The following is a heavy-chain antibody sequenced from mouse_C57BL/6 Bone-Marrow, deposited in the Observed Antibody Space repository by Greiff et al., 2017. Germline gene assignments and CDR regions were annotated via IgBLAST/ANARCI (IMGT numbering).Heavy chain of an antibody. CDR3: ARHGGTLYAMDY. CDR1: EYEFPSHD. V-gene: IGHV5-2*01. Sequence: EVKVVESGGGLVQPGESLKLSCESNEYEFPSHDMSWVRKTPEKRLELVAAINSDGGSTYYPDTMERRFIISRDNTRKTLYLQMSSLRSEDTALYYCARHGGTLYAMDYWGQGTSVTVSS. CDR2: INSDGGST. D-gene: IGHD2-14*01. J-gene: IGHJ4*01.